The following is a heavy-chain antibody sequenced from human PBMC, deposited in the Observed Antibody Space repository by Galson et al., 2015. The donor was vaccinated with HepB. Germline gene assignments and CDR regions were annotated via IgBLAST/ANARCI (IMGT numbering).Heavy chain of an antibody. V-gene: IGHV3-23*01. CDR1: GFTFSTNA. Sequence: SLRLSCAASGFTFSTNALSWVRQAPGRGLEWVSAIAGRDTTTYYIDSVKGRFTISRDNSKNTLYLQMSSLSAEDTGVYYCAKDLPPRAKVGATNYDYWGRGTLVTVSS. CDR3: AKDLPPRAKVGATNYDY. D-gene: IGHD1-26*01. J-gene: IGHJ4*02. CDR2: IAGRDTTT.